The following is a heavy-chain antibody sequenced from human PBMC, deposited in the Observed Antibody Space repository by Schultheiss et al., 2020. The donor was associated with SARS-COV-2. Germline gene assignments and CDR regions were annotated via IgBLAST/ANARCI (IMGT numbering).Heavy chain of an antibody. V-gene: IGHV4-38-2*02. Sequence: SETLSLTCSVSGYSLSGGYICGWIRQAPGKGLEWIATMYHSGATFYNPSLRSRVSISVDSSNNQFSLKLSSVTAEDTAVYYCARDEGDLGYWGQGTLVTVSS. J-gene: IGHJ4*02. CDR2: MYHSGAT. CDR3: ARDEGDLGY. CDR1: GYSLSGGYI.